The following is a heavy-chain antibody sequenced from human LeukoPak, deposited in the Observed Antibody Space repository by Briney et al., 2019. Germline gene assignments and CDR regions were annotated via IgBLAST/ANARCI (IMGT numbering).Heavy chain of an antibody. D-gene: IGHD6-13*01. CDR2: IRYDGSNK. V-gene: IGHV3-30*02. J-gene: IGHJ3*02. Sequence: GGSLRLSCAASGFTFSSYGMLWVRQAPGKGLEWVAFIRYDGSNKYYADSVKGRFTISRDNSKNTLYLQMNSLRAEDTAVYYCAKDQSIAAAVDAFDIWGQGTMVTVSS. CDR3: AKDQSIAAAVDAFDI. CDR1: GFTFSSYG.